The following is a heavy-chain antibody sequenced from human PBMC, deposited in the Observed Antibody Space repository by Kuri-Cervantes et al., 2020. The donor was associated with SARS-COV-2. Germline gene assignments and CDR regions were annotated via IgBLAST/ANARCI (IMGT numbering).Heavy chain of an antibody. D-gene: IGHD1-7*01. J-gene: IGHJ3*02. Sequence: SCTVSGGSISSSSYYWGWIRQPPGKGLEWIGSIYYSGCSYYNPSLKSRVTISVDTSKNQFSLKLSSVTSADTAVYYCARHRHWNSGGAFDIWGQGTMVTVSS. CDR2: IYYSGCS. CDR1: GGSISSSSYY. V-gene: IGHV4-39*01. CDR3: ARHRHWNSGGAFDI.